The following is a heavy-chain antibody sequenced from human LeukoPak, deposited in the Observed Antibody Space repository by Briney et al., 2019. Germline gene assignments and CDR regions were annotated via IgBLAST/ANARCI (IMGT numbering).Heavy chain of an antibody. J-gene: IGHJ3*02. V-gene: IGHV5-10-1*01. CDR2: IDPRDSYT. CDR3: ARIPTVTTSEPPLLYI. CDR1: GSNFTSYW. Sequence: GGSLQISGQGSGSNFTSYWMSWVRQLPGKGVEGMGRIDPRDSYTNYSPSFQGHVTISADKSITTAYLQSSSLKASDTAMYYCARIPTVTTSEPPLLYIWGQGTMVTVSS. D-gene: IGHD4-17*01.